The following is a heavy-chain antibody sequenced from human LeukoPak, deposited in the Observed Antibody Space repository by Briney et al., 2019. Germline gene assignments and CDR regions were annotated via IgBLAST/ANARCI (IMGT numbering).Heavy chain of an antibody. CDR3: ARGRKVVVDYEPQTFDV. V-gene: IGHV4-59*01. J-gene: IGHJ3*01. Sequence: SETLSLTCTVSGGSINNYYWSWFRQPPGKRLEWIGYMSYGGNANYNPSLKSRVTISVDTSKNQFSLKLSSVTAADTAVYYCARGRKVVVDYEPQTFDVWGQGTLVTVSS. D-gene: IGHD2-2*01. CDR2: MSYGGNA. CDR1: GGSINNYY.